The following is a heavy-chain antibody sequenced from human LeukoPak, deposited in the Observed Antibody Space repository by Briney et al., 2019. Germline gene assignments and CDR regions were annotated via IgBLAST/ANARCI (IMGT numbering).Heavy chain of an antibody. CDR3: ARASPMESVVGATGWFDP. CDR1: GGSFSGYY. CDR2: INHSGST. Sequence: SETLSLTCAVYGGSFSGYYWSWIRQPPGKGLEWIGEINHSGSTNYNPSLKSRVTMSVDTSKNQFSLKLSSVTAADTAVYYCARASPMESVVGATGWFDPWGQGTLVTVSS. J-gene: IGHJ5*02. D-gene: IGHD1-26*01. V-gene: IGHV4-34*01.